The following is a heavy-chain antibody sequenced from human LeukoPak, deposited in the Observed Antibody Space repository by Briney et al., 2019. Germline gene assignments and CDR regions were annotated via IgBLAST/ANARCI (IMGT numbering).Heavy chain of an antibody. Sequence: SETLSLTCAVYGGSFSGYYWSWIRQPPGKGLEWIGEVHHSGSTNYNPSLKSRVTISVDTSKNQFSLKLSSVTAADTAVYYCARPSYDILTGYFYYFDYWGQGTLVTVSS. CDR1: GGSFSGYY. J-gene: IGHJ4*02. CDR3: ARPSYDILTGYFYYFDY. D-gene: IGHD3-9*01. CDR2: VHHSGST. V-gene: IGHV4-34*01.